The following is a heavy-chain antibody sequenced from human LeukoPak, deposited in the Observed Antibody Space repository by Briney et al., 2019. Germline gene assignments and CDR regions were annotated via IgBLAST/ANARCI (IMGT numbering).Heavy chain of an antibody. CDR1: RFTFSSYW. J-gene: IGHJ3*02. CDR3: ARTIGSKNAFDI. Sequence: GGSLRLSCAASRFTFSSYWMHWVRQAPGKGLVWVSRINSDGSSTTYADSVKGRFTISRDNAKNTLYLQMNSLRAEDTAVYYCARTIGSKNAFDIWGQGTMVTASS. V-gene: IGHV3-74*01. CDR2: INSDGSST. D-gene: IGHD1-26*01.